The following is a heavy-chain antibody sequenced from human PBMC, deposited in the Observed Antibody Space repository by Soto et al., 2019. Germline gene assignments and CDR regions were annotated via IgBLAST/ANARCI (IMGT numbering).Heavy chain of an antibody. CDR3: ARDYSYACDY. V-gene: IGHV1-46*01. D-gene: IGHD3-16*01. J-gene: IGHJ4*02. CDR2: INPSGGYT. Sequence: ASVKVSCKASGYTFSSYYMNWVRQAPGQGLEWLGIINPSGGYTTYAQRFLGRVTISRDNPKNTLYLQMNGLRAEDTAVYYCARDYSYACDYWGQGTLVTVSS. CDR1: GYTFSSYY.